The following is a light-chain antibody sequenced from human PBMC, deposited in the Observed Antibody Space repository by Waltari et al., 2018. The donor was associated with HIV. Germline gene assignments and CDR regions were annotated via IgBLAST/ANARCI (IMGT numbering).Light chain of an antibody. CDR3: QSYDNRLSGGWV. CDR1: SSNIGAGYA. Sequence: QSVLTQPPSVSGAPGQRVTISCTGSSSNIGAGYAVHWYQQFPGAAPKLLFLCNTRGPTGVPDRFSGSKSATSAFLGITGRQAEDEADYYGQSYDNRLSGGWVFGGGTKVTVL. J-gene: IGLJ3*02. V-gene: IGLV1-40*01. CDR2: CNT.